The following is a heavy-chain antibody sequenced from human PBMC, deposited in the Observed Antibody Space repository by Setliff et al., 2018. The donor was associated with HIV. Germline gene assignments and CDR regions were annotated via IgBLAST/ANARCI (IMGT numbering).Heavy chain of an antibody. CDR3: ARAKTIGVSAVFFDP. CDR2: IYVGGSV. Sequence: SETLSLTCTVSGGSMNSDSYSWTWLRQPAGKGPELIGHIYVGGSVIYNPSLASRVTISMVPSKNQVSLDLSSVTAADTAKYYCARAKTIGVSAVFFDPWGQG. V-gene: IGHV4-61*09. D-gene: IGHD3-3*01. CDR1: GGSMNSDSYS. J-gene: IGHJ5*02.